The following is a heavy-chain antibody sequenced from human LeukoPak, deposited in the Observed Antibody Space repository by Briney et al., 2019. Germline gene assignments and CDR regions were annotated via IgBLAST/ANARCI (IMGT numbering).Heavy chain of an antibody. CDR2: INHSGST. V-gene: IGHV4-34*01. D-gene: IGHD3-3*01. CDR1: GGSFSGYY. CDR3: ARHGPSVLRFLEWSQSDAFDI. J-gene: IGHJ3*02. Sequence: SETLSLTCAVYGGSFSGYYWSWIRQPPGKGLEWIGEINHSGSTNYNPSLKSRVTISVDTSKNQFSLKLSSVTAADTAVYYCARHGPSVLRFLEWSQSDAFDIWGQGTMVTVSS.